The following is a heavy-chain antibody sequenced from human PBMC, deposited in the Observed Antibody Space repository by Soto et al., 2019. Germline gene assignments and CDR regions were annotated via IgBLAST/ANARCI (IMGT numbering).Heavy chain of an antibody. CDR2: IYSGGST. J-gene: IGHJ4*02. CDR3: ARTRYSSGWSFDY. V-gene: IGHV3-53*01. Sequence: GGSLRLSCAASGFTVSSNYMSWVRQAPGKGLEWVSVIYSGGSTYYADSVKGRFTISRDNSKNTLYLQMNSLRAEDTAVYYCARTRYSSGWSFDYWGQGTLVTVSS. CDR1: GFTVSSNY. D-gene: IGHD6-19*01.